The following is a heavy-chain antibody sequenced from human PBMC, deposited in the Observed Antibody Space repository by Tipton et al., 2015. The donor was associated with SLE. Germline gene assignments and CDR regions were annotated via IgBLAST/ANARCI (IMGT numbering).Heavy chain of an antibody. J-gene: IGHJ6*02. CDR3: ARGQGVTSFYGMDV. CDR2: FYHTMMT. V-gene: IGHV4-30-2*01. CDR1: GVSISVGSDY. Sequence: TLSLTCTVSGVSISVGSDYWTWIRQPPGKGLEWIGYFYHTMMTYYNPSLRSRVAISIDRSKNQFSLTLTSVTAADTAVYYCARGQGVTSFYGMDVWGRGTSVTVSS. D-gene: IGHD2-21*02.